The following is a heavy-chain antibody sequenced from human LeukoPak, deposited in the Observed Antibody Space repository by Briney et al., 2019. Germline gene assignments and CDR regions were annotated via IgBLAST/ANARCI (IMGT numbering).Heavy chain of an antibody. D-gene: IGHD2-8*02. J-gene: IGHJ4*02. V-gene: IGHV4-59*01. CDR1: GGSIRGYY. CDR2: VSDNGNT. CDR3: ARFSNFYTGGGHHLNF. Sequence: PSETLSLTCTVSGGSIRGYYWSWVRQSPGKGLEFIGYVSDNGNTNYNGFLKSRLTISVDTSNNEFSLKLTSVTAADTAVYFCARFSNFYTGGGHHLNFWGPGTLVIVSS.